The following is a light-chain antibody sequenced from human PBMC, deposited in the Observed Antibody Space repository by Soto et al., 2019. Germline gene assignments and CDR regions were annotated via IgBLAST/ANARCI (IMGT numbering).Light chain of an antibody. J-gene: IGKJ2*01. CDR3: QHYNGY. CDR2: HAS. V-gene: IGKV1-5*01. Sequence: DIQMTQSPSTLSASVGDRVTITCRASQSINNWLAWYQQKPGKAPKLLIYHASNLESGVPSRFSDSGFGAEFILTISSLQPDDFATYYCQHYNGYFGQGTKLEIK. CDR1: QSINNW.